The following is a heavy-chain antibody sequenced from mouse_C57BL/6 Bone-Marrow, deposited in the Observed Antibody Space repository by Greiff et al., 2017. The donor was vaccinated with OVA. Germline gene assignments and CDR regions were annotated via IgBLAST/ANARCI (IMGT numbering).Heavy chain of an antibody. V-gene: IGHV5-17*01. D-gene: IGHD1-1*02. CDR3: AREELRWYYFDY. CDR2: ISSGSSTI. CDR1: GFTFSDYG. J-gene: IGHJ2*01. Sequence: EVKLMESGGGLVKPGGSLKLSCAASGFTFSDYGMHWVRQAPEQGLEWVAYISSGSSTIYYADTVKGRFTISRDNAKNTRFLQMTSLRSEDAAMYYCAREELRWYYFDYWGQGTTLTVSS.